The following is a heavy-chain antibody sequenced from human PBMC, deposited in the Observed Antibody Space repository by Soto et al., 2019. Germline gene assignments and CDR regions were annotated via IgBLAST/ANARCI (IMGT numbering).Heavy chain of an antibody. D-gene: IGHD2-21*02. Sequence: GGSLRLSCAPSGFTFRGYGMHWVRQAPGKGLEWLAVISNDGNNKFFADSVKGRLTLSGDNARNTLYLQINSLRAEDTAVYFCGKDTLDCSGGDCPLYYYYGMDVWGQGTTVTVSS. J-gene: IGHJ6*02. CDR1: GFTFRGYG. CDR3: GKDTLDCSGGDCPLYYYYGMDV. CDR2: ISNDGNNK. V-gene: IGHV3-30*18.